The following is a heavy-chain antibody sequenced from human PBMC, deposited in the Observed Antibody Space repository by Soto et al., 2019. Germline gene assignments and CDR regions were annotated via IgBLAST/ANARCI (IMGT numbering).Heavy chain of an antibody. J-gene: IGHJ6*02. V-gene: IGHV3-30-3*01. CDR2: ISYDGSNK. CDR3: ARALDYGDWVDV. D-gene: IGHD4-17*01. CDR1: GLTFSMFA. Sequence: PGGSLRLSCAASGLTFSMFAMHWVRQAPGKGLEWVAVISYDGSNKYYADSVKGRFTISRDNSKNTLYLQMNSLRAEDTAVYYCARALDYGDWVDVWGQGTTVTVSS.